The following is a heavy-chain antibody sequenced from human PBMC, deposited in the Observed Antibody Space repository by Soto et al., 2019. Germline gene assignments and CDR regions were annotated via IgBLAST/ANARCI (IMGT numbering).Heavy chain of an antibody. CDR2: IYSSGNT. Sequence: EVQLVESGGGLIQPGGSLRLSCAASGFTVSSNDMSWVRQAPGKGLEWVSLIYSSGNTYYADSVKGRFTISRDNSKNTLYLQMNSVRAEDTAVYYCASRPLYTNSGYWGQGTQVTVSS. CDR3: ASRPLYTNSGY. D-gene: IGHD2-8*01. CDR1: GFTVSSND. V-gene: IGHV3-53*01. J-gene: IGHJ4*02.